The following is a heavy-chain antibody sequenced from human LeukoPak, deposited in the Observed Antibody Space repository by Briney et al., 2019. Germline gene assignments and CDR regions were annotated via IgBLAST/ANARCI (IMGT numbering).Heavy chain of an antibody. Sequence: AGGSLRLSCGASGFIFRKYGMTWVRQAPGEGGEGVSTISCSDDSTFYADSVRGRFTISRDNSKNTPYLQMNSLRAEDTAVYYCAKSRSGGGSCYNYWGQGTRVTVSS. CDR2: ISCSDDST. J-gene: IGHJ4*02. V-gene: IGHV3-23*01. CDR3: AKSRSGGGSCYNY. D-gene: IGHD2-15*01. CDR1: GFIFRKYG.